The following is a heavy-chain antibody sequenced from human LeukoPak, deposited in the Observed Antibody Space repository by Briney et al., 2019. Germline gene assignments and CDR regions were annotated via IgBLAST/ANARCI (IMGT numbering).Heavy chain of an antibody. J-gene: IGHJ4*02. D-gene: IGHD6-19*01. CDR2: ISSNGGST. CDR1: GFTFSSYA. CDR3: VKDLLPGYSSGWSVNY. Sequence: GGSLRLSCSASGFTFSSYAMHWVRQAPGKGLEYVSAISSNGGSTYYADSVKGRFTISRDNSKNTLYLQMSRLRAEDTAVYYCVKDLLPGYSSGWSVNYWGRGTLDSVSS. V-gene: IGHV3-64D*06.